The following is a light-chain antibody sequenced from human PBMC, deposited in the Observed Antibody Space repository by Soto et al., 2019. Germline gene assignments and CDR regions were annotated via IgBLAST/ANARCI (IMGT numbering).Light chain of an antibody. CDR2: GAS. V-gene: IGKV3-15*01. Sequence: EIVMTQSPATLSVSPGERATLSCRASQSVSSNLAWYQQKPGQAPRLLIYGASTRATGIPARFSGSGSGTEFILTNSSLQSEDVAVYYCQQYNNWPPWTFGQGTKVEIK. J-gene: IGKJ1*01. CDR3: QQYNNWPPWT. CDR1: QSVSSN.